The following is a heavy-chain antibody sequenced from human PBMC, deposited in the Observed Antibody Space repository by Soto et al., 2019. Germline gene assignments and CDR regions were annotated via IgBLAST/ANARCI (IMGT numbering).Heavy chain of an antibody. CDR1: GGSISSSSYY. CDR3: ARHGVGAAAARYYFDY. V-gene: IGHV4-39*01. CDR2: IYYSGST. J-gene: IGHJ4*02. Sequence: QLQLQESGPGLVKPSETLSLTCTVSGGSISSSSYYWGWIRQPPGKGLEWIGSIYYSGSTYYNPSLKSRVTISVDTSKNQFSLKLSSVTAADTAVYYCARHGVGAAAARYYFDYWGQGTLVTVSS. D-gene: IGHD6-13*01.